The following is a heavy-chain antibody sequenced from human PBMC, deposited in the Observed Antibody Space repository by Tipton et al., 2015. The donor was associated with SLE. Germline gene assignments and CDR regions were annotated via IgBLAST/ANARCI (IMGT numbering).Heavy chain of an antibody. D-gene: IGHD3-10*01. J-gene: IGHJ6*03. CDR1: GGSFSDYS. V-gene: IGHV4-34*01. Sequence: TLSLTCAVYGGSFSDYSWSWIRQPPGKGLEWIGEINHSGSTNYNPSLKSRVTISVDTSKIQFSLKLSSVTAADTAVYYCARDHLPGGYYYYMDVWGKGTTVTVSS. CDR2: INHSGST. CDR3: ARDHLPGGYYYYMDV.